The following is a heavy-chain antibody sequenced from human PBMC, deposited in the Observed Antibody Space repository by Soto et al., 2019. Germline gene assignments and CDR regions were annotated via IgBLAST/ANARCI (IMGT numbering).Heavy chain of an antibody. CDR1: GGSISSSNW. V-gene: IGHV4-4*02. CDR2: IYHSGSP. D-gene: IGHD3-22*01. CDR3: ARDEYDSSGYYLSSFHY. J-gene: IGHJ4*02. Sequence: PSETLSLTCAVSGGSISSSNWWSWVRQPPGKGLEWIGEIYHSGSPSYDPSLKSRVTISVDKSKNQFSLILTSVTAADTAVYYCARDEYDSSGYYLSSFHYWGQGTLVTVS.